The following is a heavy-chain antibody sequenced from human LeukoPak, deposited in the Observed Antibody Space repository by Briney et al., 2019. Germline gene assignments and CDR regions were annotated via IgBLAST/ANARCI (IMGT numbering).Heavy chain of an antibody. J-gene: IGHJ4*02. CDR1: GGSISSYY. Sequence: SETLSLTCTVSGGSISSYYWSWIRQPPGKGLEWIGYIYYSGSTNYNPSLKSRVTISVDTSKNQFSLKLSSVTAADTAVYYRARAGPHYYGGFDYWGQGTLVTVSS. V-gene: IGHV4-59*01. CDR3: ARAGPHYYGGFDY. CDR2: IYYSGST. D-gene: IGHD3-10*01.